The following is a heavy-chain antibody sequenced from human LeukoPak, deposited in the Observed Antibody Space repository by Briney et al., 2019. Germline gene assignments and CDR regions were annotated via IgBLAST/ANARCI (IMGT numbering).Heavy chain of an antibody. V-gene: IGHV1-2*02. CDR3: ARDRIVGTVLGAFDI. J-gene: IGHJ3*02. CDR1: GYTFTGYY. CDR2: INPNSGGT. D-gene: IGHD1-26*01. Sequence: ASVKVSCKASGYTFTGYYMHWVRQAPGQGLEWMGWINPNSGGTNCAQKFQGRVTMTRDTSISTAYMELSRLRSDDTAVYYCARDRIVGTVLGAFDIWGQGTMVTVSS.